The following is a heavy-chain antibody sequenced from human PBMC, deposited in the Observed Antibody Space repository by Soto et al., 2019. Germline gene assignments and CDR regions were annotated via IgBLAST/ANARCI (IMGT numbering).Heavy chain of an antibody. J-gene: IGHJ4*02. CDR1: GFTFSGHG. Sequence: HPGGSLRLSCAASGFTFSGHGMHWVRQAPGKGLEWVAVISYDGSEKYYGESVKGRFTISRDNSKNTLFLQMNGLRPEDTAVYYCAKENDFGGLGANWGQGTLVTVSS. CDR2: ISYDGSEK. D-gene: IGHD3-3*01. CDR3: AKENDFGGLGAN. V-gene: IGHV3-30*18.